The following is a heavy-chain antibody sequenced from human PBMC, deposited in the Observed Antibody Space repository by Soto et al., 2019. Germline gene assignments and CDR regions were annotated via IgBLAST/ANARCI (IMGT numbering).Heavy chain of an antibody. CDR2: ISHSGST. CDR1: GGSFGSYY. Sequence: QVHLHQWGAGLLKPSETLSLTCAVYGGSFGSYYWSWIRQPPGKGLEWIGEISHSGSTNYNPSLKSRVTISVDTSKNQFSLKLSSVTAADTAMYYCVTRPGGRLLWFGELIPAFDPWGQGTLVTVSS. V-gene: IGHV4-34*01. CDR3: VTRPGGRLLWFGELIPAFDP. J-gene: IGHJ5*02. D-gene: IGHD3-10*01.